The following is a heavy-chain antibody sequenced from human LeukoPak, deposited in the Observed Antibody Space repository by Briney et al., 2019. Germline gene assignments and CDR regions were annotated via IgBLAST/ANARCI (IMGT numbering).Heavy chain of an antibody. Sequence: GGSLRLSCAASGFDFSSTWMNWVRQAPGKGLEWISYIKSSGTTRYYADSVRGRFTVSRDNAKNSLSLQMDSLRDEDTAVYYCTRDRDIFDIWGQGTMVTVSS. CDR1: GFDFSSTW. D-gene: IGHD3-10*01. J-gene: IGHJ3*02. V-gene: IGHV3-48*02. CDR3: TRDRDIFDI. CDR2: IKSSGTTR.